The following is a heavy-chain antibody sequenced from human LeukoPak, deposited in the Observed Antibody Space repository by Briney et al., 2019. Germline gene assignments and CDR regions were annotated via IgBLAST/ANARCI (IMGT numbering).Heavy chain of an antibody. J-gene: IGHJ4*02. Sequence: PGGSLRLSCAASGFTFTTYAMNWVRQAPGKGLEWVSSISSTGRHINYADSMKGRFTISRDNAKNSLYLQMNNLRAEDTAVYYCARDSDSSSRYMDYFDDWGQGALVTVSS. V-gene: IGHV3-21*01. CDR3: ARDSDSSSRYMDYFDD. CDR1: GFTFTTYA. D-gene: IGHD3-22*01. CDR2: ISSTGRHI.